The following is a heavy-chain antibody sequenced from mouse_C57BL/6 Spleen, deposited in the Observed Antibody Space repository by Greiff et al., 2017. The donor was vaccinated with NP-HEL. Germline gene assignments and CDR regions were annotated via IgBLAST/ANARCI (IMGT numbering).Heavy chain of an antibody. CDR2: IHPNSGST. J-gene: IGHJ1*03. D-gene: IGHD1-1*01. CDR1: GYTFTSYW. V-gene: IGHV1-64*01. Sequence: QVQLQQPGAELVKPGASVKLSCKASGYTFTSYWMHWVKQRPGHGLEWIGMIHPNSGSTNYNEKFKSKATLTVDKSSSTAYMQLSSLTSEDSAVYYCAREDYYGSSRYFDVWGTGTTVTVSS. CDR3: AREDYYGSSRYFDV.